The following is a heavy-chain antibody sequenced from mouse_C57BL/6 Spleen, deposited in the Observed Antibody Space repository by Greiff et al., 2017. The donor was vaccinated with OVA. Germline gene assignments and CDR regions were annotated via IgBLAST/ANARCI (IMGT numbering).Heavy chain of an antibody. CDR2: INYDGSST. Sequence: EVKLVESEGGLVQPGSSMKLSCTASGFTFSDYYMAWVRQVPEKGLEWVANINYDGSSTYYLDSLKSRFIISRDNAKNILYLQMSSLKSEDTATYYCATYDGYYEVAYWGQGTLVTVSA. CDR1: GFTFSDYY. D-gene: IGHD2-3*01. V-gene: IGHV5-16*01. CDR3: ATYDGYYEVAY. J-gene: IGHJ3*01.